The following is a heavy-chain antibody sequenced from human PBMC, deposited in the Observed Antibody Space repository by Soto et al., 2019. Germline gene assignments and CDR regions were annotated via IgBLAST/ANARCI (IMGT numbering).Heavy chain of an antibody. J-gene: IGHJ4*02. Sequence: ASVKVSCKASGYPFTSFFIHWVRQAPGQGLEWVGVINPRGGSANYAQKFQGRLTLTRDTSSTTVYLDLSSLKSEDTALYFCVRAPYSFDIRGQGTLVTVSS. CDR1: GYPFTSFF. CDR3: VRAPYSFDI. V-gene: IGHV1-46*01. CDR2: INPRGGSA.